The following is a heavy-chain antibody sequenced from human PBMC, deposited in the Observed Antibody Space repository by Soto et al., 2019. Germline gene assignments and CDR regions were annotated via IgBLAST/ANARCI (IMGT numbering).Heavy chain of an antibody. CDR2: IIPIFGTA. J-gene: IGHJ6*04. D-gene: IGHD2-15*01. CDR3: ARARIAGASYYYGMDV. V-gene: IGHV1-69*13. Sequence: SVKVSCKASGGTVSSYAISWVRQAPGQGLEWMGGIIPIFGTANYAQKFQGRVTITADESTSTAYMELSSLRSEDTAVYYCARARIAGASYYYGMDVWGKGTMVTVSS. CDR1: GGTVSSYA.